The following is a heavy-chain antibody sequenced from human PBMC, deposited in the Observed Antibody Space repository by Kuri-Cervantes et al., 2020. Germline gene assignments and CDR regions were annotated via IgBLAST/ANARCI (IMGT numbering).Heavy chain of an antibody. CDR3: ARGKGYNWNDAALDI. J-gene: IGHJ3*02. CDR2: INPSGGST. Sequence: ASVKVSCKASGYTFITYYIHWVRQAPGQGLEWMGIINPSGGSTSYAQKFQDRVTMTRDTSTTTVYMELSSLRSEDTAVHYCARGKGYNWNDAALDIWGQGAMVTVSS. CDR1: GYTFITYY. D-gene: IGHD1-1*01. V-gene: IGHV1-46*01.